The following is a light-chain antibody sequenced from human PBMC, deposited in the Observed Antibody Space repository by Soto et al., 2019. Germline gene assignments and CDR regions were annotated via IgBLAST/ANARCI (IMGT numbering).Light chain of an antibody. CDR3: QQYGSPPIT. CDR1: QNIKSN. Sequence: EIVMTQSPATLSVSPGERATLSCRASQNIKSNLAWYQQKPGQAPRLLFYDASTRATDIPGRFSGSGSGTEFTLTISSLQSEDFAVYYCQQYGSPPITFGQGTRLEIK. J-gene: IGKJ5*01. V-gene: IGKV3-15*01. CDR2: DAS.